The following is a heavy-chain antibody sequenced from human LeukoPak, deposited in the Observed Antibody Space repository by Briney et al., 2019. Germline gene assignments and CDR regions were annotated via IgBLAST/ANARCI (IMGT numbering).Heavy chain of an antibody. D-gene: IGHD3-22*01. Sequence: SQTLSLTCAISGDSVSSNSAAWNWIRQSPSRGLEWLGRTYYRSKWYNDYAVSVKSRITINPDTSKNQFSLKLSSVTAADTAVYYCARRYYDSSGYYYVFPQNWYFDLWGRGTLVTVSS. CDR1: GDSVSSNSAA. V-gene: IGHV6-1*01. J-gene: IGHJ2*01. CDR2: TYYRSKWYN. CDR3: ARRYYDSSGYYYVFPQNWYFDL.